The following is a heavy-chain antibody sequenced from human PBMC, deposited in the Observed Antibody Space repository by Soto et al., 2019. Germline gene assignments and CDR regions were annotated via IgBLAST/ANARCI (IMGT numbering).Heavy chain of an antibody. D-gene: IGHD1-26*01. J-gene: IGHJ6*02. V-gene: IGHV3-23*05. CDR3: ASGIVGATTYGMDV. CDR1: GFTFSTYA. Sequence: PGGSLRLSCAASGFTFSTYAMSWVRQAPGKGLEWVSTIDNSGGITYYADSVKGRFTISRDNAKNSLYLQMNSLRAEDTALYYCASGIVGATTYGMDVWGQGTTVTVSS. CDR2: IDNSGGIT.